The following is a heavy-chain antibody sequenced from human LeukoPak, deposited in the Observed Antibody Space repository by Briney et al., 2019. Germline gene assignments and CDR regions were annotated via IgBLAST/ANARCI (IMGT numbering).Heavy chain of an antibody. V-gene: IGHV3-13*01. J-gene: IGHJ4*02. CDR3: AREGSSSFYFDY. Sequence: GSLRLSCAASGFTFSSYDMHWVRQATGKGLEWVSAIGTAGDTYYPGSVKGRFTISRENAKNSLYLQMNSLRAEDTAVYYCAREGSSSFYFDYWGQGTLVTVSS. CDR2: IGTAGDT. CDR1: GFTFSSYD. D-gene: IGHD6-6*01.